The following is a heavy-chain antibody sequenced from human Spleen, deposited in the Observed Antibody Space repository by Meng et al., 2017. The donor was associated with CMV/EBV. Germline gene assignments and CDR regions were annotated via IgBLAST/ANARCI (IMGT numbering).Heavy chain of an antibody. Sequence: GESLKISCQGFGYTFTSHYIAWVRQMPGKGLEWMGVISPIESKARYNPSFQGQVTISADKSINTAYLQWSSLEASDTAMYYCARPNWYDGRKGAFDIWGQGTMVTVSS. V-gene: IGHV5-51*01. CDR3: ARPNWYDGRKGAFDI. CDR1: GYTFTSHY. D-gene: IGHD1-1*01. CDR2: ISPIESKA. J-gene: IGHJ3*02.